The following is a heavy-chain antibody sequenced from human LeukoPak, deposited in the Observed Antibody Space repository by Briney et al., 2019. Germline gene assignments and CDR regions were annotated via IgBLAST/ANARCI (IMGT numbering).Heavy chain of an antibody. CDR2: ISYSGTTI. J-gene: IGHJ4*02. CDR1: GFTFSDYY. Sequence: GGSLRLSCAASGFTFSDYYMSWLRQAPGKGLEWVSYISYSGTTIYYADSVKGRFTISRDNAKNSLFLQMNSLRAEDTAVYYCARDVLGYYYDSSGYLKFDYWGQGTLVTVSS. V-gene: IGHV3-11*01. D-gene: IGHD3-22*01. CDR3: ARDVLGYYYDSSGYLKFDY.